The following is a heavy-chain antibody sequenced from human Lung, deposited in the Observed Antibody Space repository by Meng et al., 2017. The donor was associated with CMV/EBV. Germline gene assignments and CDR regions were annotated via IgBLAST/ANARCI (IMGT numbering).Heavy chain of an antibody. J-gene: IGHJ5*02. CDR2: MNPNSGNT. V-gene: IGHV1-8*01. CDR3: ARRTTGGKNWFDP. Sequence: ASVKVSXKASGYTFTSYDINWVRQATGQGLEWMGWMNPNSGNTGYAQKFQGRVTMTRSTSISTAYMELSSLRSEDTAVYYCARRTTGGKNWFDPWGQGTLVTVSS. CDR1: GYTFTSYD. D-gene: IGHD4-17*01.